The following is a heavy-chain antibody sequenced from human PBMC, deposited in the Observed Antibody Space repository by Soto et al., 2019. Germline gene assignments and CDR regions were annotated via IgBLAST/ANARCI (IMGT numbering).Heavy chain of an antibody. CDR3: ARGGAYYDSSESWFDP. D-gene: IGHD3-22*01. CDR1: GGSISSGGYY. V-gene: IGHV4-31*03. CDR2: IYYSGST. Sequence: QVQLQESGPGLVKPSQTLSLTCTVSGGSISSGGYYWSWIRQHPGKGLEWIGYIYYSGSTYYNPSLKSRVTISVDTSKNRFSMTLSSVTAADTAVYYCARGGAYYDSSESWFDPWGQGTLVTVSS. J-gene: IGHJ5*02.